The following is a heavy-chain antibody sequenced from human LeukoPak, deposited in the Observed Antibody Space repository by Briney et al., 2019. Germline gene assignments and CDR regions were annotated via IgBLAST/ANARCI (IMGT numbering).Heavy chain of an antibody. Sequence: GGSLRLSCAASGFNFTAFWMSWVRQTPEKGLEFVANINRDSSVKNYVDSVKGRFTISRDNAKKSLFLELNSLRADDTAVFYCARYTYYYDSRAPFDYWGQGTLVTVSS. CDR2: INRDSSVK. V-gene: IGHV3-7*01. CDR3: ARYTYYYDSRAPFDY. D-gene: IGHD3-22*01. CDR1: GFNFTAFW. J-gene: IGHJ4*02.